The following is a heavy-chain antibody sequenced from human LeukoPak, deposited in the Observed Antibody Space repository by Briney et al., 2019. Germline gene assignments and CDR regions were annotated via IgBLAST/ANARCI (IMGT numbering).Heavy chain of an antibody. J-gene: IGHJ4*02. CDR2: IYYSGST. CDR1: GGSISSSSYY. CDR3: ARSHYYDSSGPFDY. D-gene: IGHD3-22*01. Sequence: SETLSLTCTVSGGSISSSSYYWGWIRQPPGKGLEWIGSIYYSGSTYYNPSLKSRVTISGDTSKNQFSLKLSSVTAADTAVYYCARSHYYDSSGPFDYWGQGTLVTVSS. V-gene: IGHV4-39*01.